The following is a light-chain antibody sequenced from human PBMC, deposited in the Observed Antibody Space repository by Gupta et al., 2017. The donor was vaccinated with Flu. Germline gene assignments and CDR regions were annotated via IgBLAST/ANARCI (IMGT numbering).Light chain of an antibody. V-gene: IGKV3-15*01. Sequence: ELVMPPSPATLSVSPGERATLSCRASQSVSSNLAWYQQKPGQAPRLLIYGASTRATGIPARFSGSGSGTEFTLTISSLQSEDFAIYNCQQYNNWPPEDTFGGGTKVEIK. CDR3: QQYNNWPPEDT. CDR2: GAS. J-gene: IGKJ4*01. CDR1: QSVSSN.